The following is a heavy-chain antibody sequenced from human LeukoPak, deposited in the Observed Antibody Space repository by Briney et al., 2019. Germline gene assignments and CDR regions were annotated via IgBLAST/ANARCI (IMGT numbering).Heavy chain of an antibody. CDR2: INPSGGST. D-gene: IGHD3-22*01. Sequence: GASVKVSCKASGYIFTNYYLYWVRQAPGQGLEWMGIINPSGGSTSYAQKFQGRVTMTRDMSTSTVYMELSSLRSEDTAVYYCASGSSGQYYYYYMDVWGKGTTVTVSS. CDR3: ASGSSGQYYYYYMDV. CDR1: GYIFTNYY. V-gene: IGHV1-46*01. J-gene: IGHJ6*03.